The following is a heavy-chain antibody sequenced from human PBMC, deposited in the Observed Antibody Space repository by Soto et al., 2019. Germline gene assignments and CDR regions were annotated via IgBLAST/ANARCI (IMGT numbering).Heavy chain of an antibody. CDR2: IYPGDSDT. D-gene: IGHD6-6*01. V-gene: IGHV5-51*01. CDR3: ARLGRQRYYYYGMDV. Sequence: GESLKISCKGSGYSFTSYWIGWVCQMPGNGLEWMGIIYPGDSDTRYSPSFQGQVTISADKSISTAYLQWSSLKASDTAMYYCARLGRQRYYYYGMDVWGQGTTVTVSS. J-gene: IGHJ6*02. CDR1: GYSFTSYW.